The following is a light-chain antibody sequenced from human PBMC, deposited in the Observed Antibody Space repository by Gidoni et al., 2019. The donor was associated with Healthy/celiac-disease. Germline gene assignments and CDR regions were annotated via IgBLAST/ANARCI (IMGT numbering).Light chain of an antibody. Sequence: TPGQRVTIPCSGSSSNIGSNTVNWYQQLPGTAPKLLIYSNNQRPSGVPDRFSSSKSGTSASLAISVLQSEDEADYYCAAWDDSLNGPNWVFGGGTKLTVL. CDR2: SNN. CDR3: AAWDDSLNGPNWV. V-gene: IGLV1-44*01. J-gene: IGLJ3*02. CDR1: SSNIGSNT.